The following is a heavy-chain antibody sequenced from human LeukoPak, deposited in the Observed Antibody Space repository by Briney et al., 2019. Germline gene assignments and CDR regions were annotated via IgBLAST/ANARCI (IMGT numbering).Heavy chain of an antibody. Sequence: GGSLRLSCAASVFTSSRDWMSSVRQAPGKGLEWVSYISSSGSTIYYADSVKGRFTISRDNAKNSLYLQMNSLRAEDTAVYYCASIPDSGSYCREGVCCYWGQGALVTVSS. CDR3: ASIPDSGSYCREGVCCY. CDR2: ISSSGSTI. V-gene: IGHV3-48*03. D-gene: IGHD1-26*01. J-gene: IGHJ4*02. CDR1: VFTSSRDW.